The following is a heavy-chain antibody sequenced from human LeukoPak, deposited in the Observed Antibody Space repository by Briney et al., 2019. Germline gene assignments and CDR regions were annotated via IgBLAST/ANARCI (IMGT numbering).Heavy chain of an antibody. D-gene: IGHD3-16*01. CDR3: ARDYGYGMDV. CDR2: INHSGST. V-gene: IGHV4-34*01. J-gene: IGHJ6*02. Sequence: PSETLSLTCAVYGGSFSGYYWSWIRQPPGKGLEWIGEINHSGSTNYNPSLKSRVTISVDTSKNRFSLKLSSVTAADTAVYYCARDYGYGMDVWGQGTTVTVSS. CDR1: GGSFSGYY.